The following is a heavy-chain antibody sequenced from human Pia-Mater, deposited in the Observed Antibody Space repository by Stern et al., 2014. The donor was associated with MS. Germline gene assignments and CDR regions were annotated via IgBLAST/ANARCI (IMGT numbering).Heavy chain of an antibody. Sequence: QVQLQESGPGLVKPSATLSLTCTVSGGSVSSGSFYWSWIRQPPGKGLVWVGYIYYSGNTNYNPSLKSRVTISVDTSKNQFSLKLSSVTAADTAVYYCASDSSGYYLSFDYWGQGTLVTVSS. V-gene: IGHV4-61*01. CDR3: ASDSSGYYLSFDY. D-gene: IGHD3-22*01. CDR1: GGSVSSGSFY. J-gene: IGHJ4*02. CDR2: IYYSGNT.